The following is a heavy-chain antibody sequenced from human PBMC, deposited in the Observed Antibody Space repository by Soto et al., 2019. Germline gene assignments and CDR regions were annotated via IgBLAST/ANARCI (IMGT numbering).Heavy chain of an antibody. D-gene: IGHD6-13*01. CDR2: ISTSGGTT. CDR1: GITFSSYA. V-gene: IGHV3-23*01. CDR3: AKDPGRSSWHFDH. J-gene: IGHJ4*02. Sequence: EVQLLESGGGLVQPGGSLRLSCAASGITFSSYAMAWVRQAPGKGLEWVSAISTSGGTTYYADSVKGRFTISRDNSKNTLYLQMNSLRAEDTAVYYCAKDPGRSSWHFDHWGKGTLVTVSS.